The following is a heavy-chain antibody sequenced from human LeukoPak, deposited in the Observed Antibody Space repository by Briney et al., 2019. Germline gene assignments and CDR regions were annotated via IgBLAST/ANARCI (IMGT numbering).Heavy chain of an antibody. CDR1: GFTFSSYA. D-gene: IGHD3-10*01. J-gene: IGHJ4*02. Sequence: PGGSLRLSCAASGFTFSSYAMSWVRQAPGKGLEWVSSITYSGGNTYYADSVKGRFTISRDNSKNTLYLQMETLRAQDTAVYYCAKDPSDRGGSGRYNYFDCWGQGALVTVSS. CDR3: AKDPSDRGGSGRYNYFDC. V-gene: IGHV3-23*01. CDR2: ITYSGGNT.